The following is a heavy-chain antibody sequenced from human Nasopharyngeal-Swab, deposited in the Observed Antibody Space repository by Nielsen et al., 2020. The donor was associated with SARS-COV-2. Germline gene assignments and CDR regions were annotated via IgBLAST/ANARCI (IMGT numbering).Heavy chain of an antibody. CDR3: AREKSIDVVRVTAMPYYFDY. CDR2: ISYDGSNK. V-gene: IGHV3-30-3*01. Sequence: GESLRLSCAASGFTFSSYAMHWVRQAPGKGLEWVAVISYDGSNKYYADSVKGRFTISRDNSKNTLYLQMNSLRAEDTAVYYCAREKSIDVVRVTAMPYYFDYWGQGTLVTVSS. D-gene: IGHD2-21*02. CDR1: GFTFSSYA. J-gene: IGHJ4*02.